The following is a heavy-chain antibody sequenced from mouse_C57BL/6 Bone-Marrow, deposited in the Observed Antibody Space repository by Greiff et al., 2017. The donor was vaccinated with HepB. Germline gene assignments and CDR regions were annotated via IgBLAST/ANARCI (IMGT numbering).Heavy chain of an antibody. V-gene: IGHV6-6*01. Sequence: EVKVVESGGGLVQPGGSMKLSCAASGFTFSDSWMDWVRQSPEKGLEWVAEIRNKANNHATYYAESVKGRFTISRDDSKSSVYLQMNSLRAEDTGIDYCTRPLTSHFDYWGQGTTLTVSS. CDR3: TRPLTSHFDY. CDR1: GFTFSDSW. J-gene: IGHJ2*01. D-gene: IGHD5-1*01. CDR2: IRNKANNHAT.